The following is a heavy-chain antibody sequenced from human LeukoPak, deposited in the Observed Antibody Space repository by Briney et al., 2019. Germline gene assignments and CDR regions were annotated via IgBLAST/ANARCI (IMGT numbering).Heavy chain of an antibody. J-gene: IGHJ6*04. Sequence: GGSLRLSCAASGFTFSNAWMSWVRQAPGKGLEWVGRIKGKTGGGTTDYAAPVKGRFTISRDDSKNTLYLQMNSLKTEDTAVYYCTTGIVAVVAAPHYYYYGMDVWGKGTTVTVSS. V-gene: IGHV3-15*01. CDR2: IKGKTGGGTT. D-gene: IGHD2-15*01. CDR1: GFTFSNAW. CDR3: TTGIVAVVAAPHYYYYGMDV.